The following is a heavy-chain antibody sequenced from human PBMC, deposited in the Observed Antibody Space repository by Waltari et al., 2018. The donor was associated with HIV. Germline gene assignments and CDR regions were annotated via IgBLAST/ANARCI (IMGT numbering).Heavy chain of an antibody. CDR1: DFNVDETY. V-gene: IGHV3-53*01. J-gene: IGHJ6*02. CDR2: IYIDGKV. D-gene: IGHD3-22*01. CDR3: ARFATHFYEGYRWNGFEAYGMDV. Sequence: VHLVESGGTLVQPGGSLRLSCLVSDFNVDETYWTWVRQPPGKRLEWVSTIYIDGKVFSADSVKGRFTLSRDTSKNTLYLQMSGLRVDDTATYYWARFATHFYEGYRWNGFEAYGMDVWGRGTTVTISS.